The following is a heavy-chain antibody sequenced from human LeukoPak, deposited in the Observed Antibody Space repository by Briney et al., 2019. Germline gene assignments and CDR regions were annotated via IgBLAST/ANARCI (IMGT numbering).Heavy chain of an antibody. V-gene: IGHV3-23*01. CDR3: AKGYDEYWYYFDY. D-gene: IGHD2-8*02. J-gene: IGHJ4*02. CDR1: GFTFSSYA. CDR2: ISGSGGST. Sequence: GGSLRLSCAASGFTFSSYAMSWVRQAPGKGPEWVSAISGSGGSTYYADSVKGRFTISRDNSKNTLYLQMNSLRAEDTAVYYCAKGYDEYWYYFDYWGQGTLVTVSS.